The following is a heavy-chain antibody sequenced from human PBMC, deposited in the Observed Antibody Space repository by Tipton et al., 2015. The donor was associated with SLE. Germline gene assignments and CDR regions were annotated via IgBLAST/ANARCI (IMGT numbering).Heavy chain of an antibody. CDR3: AGGDGSSLDY. D-gene: IGHD2-15*01. Sequence: QLVQSGAEVKKPGASVKVSCKASGYTFRNYGISWVRQAPGQGLEWMGWISTYYSDTNYAERLQGRVTMTTDTSTSTAYMELRRLRYEDTAVYYCAGGDGSSLDYWGQGTLVTVSS. CDR2: ISTYYSDT. CDR1: GYTFRNYG. J-gene: IGHJ4*02. V-gene: IGHV1-18*01.